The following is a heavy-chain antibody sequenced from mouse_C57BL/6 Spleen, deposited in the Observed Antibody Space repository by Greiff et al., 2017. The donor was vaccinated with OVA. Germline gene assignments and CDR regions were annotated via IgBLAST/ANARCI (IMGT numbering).Heavy chain of an antibody. CDR3: ARDLSGYYFDY. J-gene: IGHJ2*01. D-gene: IGHD1-1*01. V-gene: IGHV5-4*01. Sequence: VQLKESGGGLVKPGGSLKLSCAASGFTFSSYAMSWVRQTPEKRLEWVATISDGGSYTYYPDNVKGRFTISRDNAKNNLYLQMSHLKSEDTAMYYCARDLSGYYFDYWGPGTTLTVSS. CDR1: GFTFSSYA. CDR2: ISDGGSYT.